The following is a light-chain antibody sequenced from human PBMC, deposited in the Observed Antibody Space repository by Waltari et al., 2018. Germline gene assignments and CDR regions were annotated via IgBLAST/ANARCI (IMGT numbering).Light chain of an antibody. J-gene: IGKJ1*01. CDR2: AAS. Sequence: DIQMTQSPSSLSASVGDRVTITCRGSQSISSYLNWYQQKPGKAPKLLIYAASSLQSGVPSGFSGSGSGTDFTLTISSLQPEDFATYYCQQSYSTPRTFGQGTKVEIK. CDR3: QQSYSTPRT. V-gene: IGKV1-39*01. CDR1: QSISSY.